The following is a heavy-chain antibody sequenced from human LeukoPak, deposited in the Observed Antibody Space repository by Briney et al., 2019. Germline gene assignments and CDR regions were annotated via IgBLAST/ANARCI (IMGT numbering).Heavy chain of an antibody. V-gene: IGHV3-48*02. CDR1: RFSFTDYP. CDR3: ATDQRYAFDY. J-gene: IGHJ4*02. D-gene: IGHD3-9*01. CDR2: IRTTAEGAKYA. Sequence: GGSLRLSCATSRFSFTDYPMNWVRQAPEKGLEWISNIRTTAEGAKYAYYADSMKGRVTISRDDGKNTLYLHMNSLRDDDTAVYYCATDQRYAFDYWGQGIMVTVSS.